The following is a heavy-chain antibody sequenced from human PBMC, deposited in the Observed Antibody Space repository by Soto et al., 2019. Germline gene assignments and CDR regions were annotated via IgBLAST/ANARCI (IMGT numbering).Heavy chain of an antibody. Sequence: QVQLVESGGGVVQPGRSLRLSCAASGFTFSSYAMHWVRQAPGKGLEWVAVISYDGSNKYYADSVKGRFTIPRDNSKNTLYLQMNSLRAEDTAVYYCARGTFAISTSCCANDYWGQGTLVTVSS. CDR3: ARGTFAISTSCCANDY. CDR1: GFTFSSYA. V-gene: IGHV3-30-3*01. CDR2: ISYDGSNK. J-gene: IGHJ4*02. D-gene: IGHD2-2*01.